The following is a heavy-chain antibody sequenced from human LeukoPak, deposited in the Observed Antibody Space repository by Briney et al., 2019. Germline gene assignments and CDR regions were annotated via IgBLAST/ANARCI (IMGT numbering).Heavy chain of an antibody. CDR1: GYSIGSGYY. J-gene: IGHJ4*02. CDR2: IYHSGST. Sequence: SETLSLTXAVSGYSIGSGYYWDWIRKPPGKGLEWIGSIYHSGSTYYNPSLKSRVTISVDTSKNQFSLKLSSVTAADTAVYYCARHSVPAAIDYWGQGTLVTVSS. D-gene: IGHD2-2*01. CDR3: ARHSVPAAIDY. V-gene: IGHV4-38-2*01.